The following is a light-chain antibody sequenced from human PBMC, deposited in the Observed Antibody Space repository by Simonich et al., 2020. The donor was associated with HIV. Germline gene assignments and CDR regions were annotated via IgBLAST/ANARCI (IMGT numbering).Light chain of an antibody. Sequence: QSALTQPASVSGSPGQSITISCTGTSSDVGGYNYVSWYQQHPGKAPKLMLYDVSKRPSGVSNRFSGSKSGNTASLTISGLQAEDEADYYCSSYTSSTTLVLFGGGTKLTVL. CDR2: DVS. CDR1: SSDVGGYNY. V-gene: IGLV2-14*01. CDR3: SSYTSSTTLVL. J-gene: IGLJ2*01.